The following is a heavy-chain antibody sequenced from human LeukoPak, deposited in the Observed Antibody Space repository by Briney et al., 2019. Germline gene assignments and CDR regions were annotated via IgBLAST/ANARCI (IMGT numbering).Heavy chain of an antibody. J-gene: IGHJ6*02. D-gene: IGHD5-18*01. Sequence: SETLSLTCAVYGGSFSGYYWSWIRQPPGKGLEWIGEINHSGSTNYNPSLKSRVTISVDTSKNQFSLKLSSVTAADTAVYYCARALYSYGYIHYYYGMDVWGQGTTVTVSS. CDR1: GGSFSGYY. CDR3: ARALYSYGYIHYYYGMDV. V-gene: IGHV4-34*01. CDR2: INHSGST.